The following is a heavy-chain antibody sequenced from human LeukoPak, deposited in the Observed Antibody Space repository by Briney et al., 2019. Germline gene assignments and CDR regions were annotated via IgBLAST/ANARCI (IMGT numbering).Heavy chain of an antibody. CDR1: GGSISSYY. D-gene: IGHD3-3*01. Sequence: PSETLSLTCTVSGGSISSYYWSWIRQPPGKGLEWIGYIYYSGSTNYNPSLKSRVTISVDTSKNQFSLKLSSVTAADTAVYYCAREGPIYDFWSGYFDYWGQGTLVTVSS. CDR3: AREGPIYDFWSGYFDY. CDR2: IYYSGST. J-gene: IGHJ4*02. V-gene: IGHV4-59*01.